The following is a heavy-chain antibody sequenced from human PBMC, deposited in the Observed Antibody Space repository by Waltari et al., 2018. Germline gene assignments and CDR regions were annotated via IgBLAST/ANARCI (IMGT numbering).Heavy chain of an antibody. CDR3: ARERFVLRFLEWWGDWFDP. D-gene: IGHD3-3*01. J-gene: IGHJ5*02. CDR2: INHSGST. V-gene: IGHV4-34*01. Sequence: QVQLQQWGAGLLKPSETLSLTCAVYGGSFRGYYWSWIRQPPGKGLEWIGEINHSGSTNDNPSLKSRVTISVDTSKNQFSLKLSSVTAANTAVYYCARERFVLRFLEWWGDWFDPWGQGTLVTVSS. CDR1: GGSFRGYY.